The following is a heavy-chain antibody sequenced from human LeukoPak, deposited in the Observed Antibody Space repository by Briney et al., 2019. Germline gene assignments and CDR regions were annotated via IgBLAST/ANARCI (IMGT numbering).Heavy chain of an antibody. CDR1: GFTFSSYS. Sequence: WGSLRLSCAASGFTFSSYSMNWVRQAPGKGLEWLSYISVSSRNVIDYADSVKGRFTISRDDAKNSLYLQMNSLRAEDTAVYFCARDFGPRLYAFDVWGKGTMITVSS. J-gene: IGHJ3*01. CDR2: ISVSSRNVI. V-gene: IGHV3-48*04. CDR3: ARDFGPRLYAFDV. D-gene: IGHD3-16*01.